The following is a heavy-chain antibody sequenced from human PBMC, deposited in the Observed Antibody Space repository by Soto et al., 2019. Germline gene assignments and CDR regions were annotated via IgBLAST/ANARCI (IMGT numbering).Heavy chain of an antibody. CDR3: ARGRGYGYGIDF. D-gene: IGHD5-18*01. J-gene: IGHJ4*02. Sequence: QVQLQESGPGLVKPSETLSLTCTVSGGSVTSGSHYWSWIRQSPGKGLEFIAYIFYSGSDNYNPSLKSRVTTSIDTYKNQFSLNLRSVTTADTAVYYCARGRGYGYGIDFWGQGTLVTVSS. CDR2: IFYSGSD. CDR1: GGSVTSGSHY. V-gene: IGHV4-61*01.